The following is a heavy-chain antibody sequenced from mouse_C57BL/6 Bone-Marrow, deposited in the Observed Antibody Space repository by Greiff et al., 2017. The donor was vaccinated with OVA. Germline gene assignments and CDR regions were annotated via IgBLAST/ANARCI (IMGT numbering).Heavy chain of an antibody. CDR1: GYTFTSYW. V-gene: IGHV1-64*01. D-gene: IGHD1-1*01. Sequence: QVQLQQPGAELVKPGASVKLSCKASGYTFTSYWMHWVKQRPGQGLEWIGMIHPNSGSTNYNEKFKSKATLTVDKSSSTAYMQLSSLTSEDSAVYYCAREGTTVVERCWYFDVWGTGTTVTVSS. CDR2: IHPNSGST. CDR3: AREGTTVVERCWYFDV. J-gene: IGHJ1*03.